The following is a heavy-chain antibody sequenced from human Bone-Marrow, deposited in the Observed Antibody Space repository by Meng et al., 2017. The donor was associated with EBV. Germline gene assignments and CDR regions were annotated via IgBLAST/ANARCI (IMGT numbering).Heavy chain of an antibody. CDR2: LIPMLGAP. D-gene: IGHD3-10*01. CDR3: ASESGRGYTPDY. J-gene: IGHJ4*02. CDR1: GGPFSSAA. V-gene: IGHV1-69*06. Sequence: QVTLGESGAEVKRPGSSVKVSCQTSGGPFSSAAISWVRQAPGQGLEWMGGLIPMLGAPNYAQKFQDRVTIIADKSTSIHYMELSSLRSDDTAVYYCASESGRGYTPDYWGRGTLVTVSS.